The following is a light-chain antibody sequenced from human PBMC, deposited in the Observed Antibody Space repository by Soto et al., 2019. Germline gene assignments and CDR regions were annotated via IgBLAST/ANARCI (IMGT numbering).Light chain of an antibody. Sequence: DIQMTQSPPSLSASVGDRVTITCRASQTIDTFVNWYQQKPGRAPKLLIFAASTLHSGVPSRFSGSGSGTDFTLTITSLQPEDFANYYCQQSYVTPLTFGGGTKVEIK. CDR1: QTIDTF. V-gene: IGKV1-39*01. CDR3: QQSYVTPLT. CDR2: AAS. J-gene: IGKJ4*01.